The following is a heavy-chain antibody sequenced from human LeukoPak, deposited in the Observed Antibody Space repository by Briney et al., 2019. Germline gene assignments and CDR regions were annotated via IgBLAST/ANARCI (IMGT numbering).Heavy chain of an antibody. Sequence: GGSLRLSCAASGFTVSSNYMSWVRQAPGKGLEWVSVIYSGGSTYYADSVKGRFTISRDNSKNTLYLQMNSLRAEDTAVNYCARNHYDWLGTAAFDIWGQGTMVTVSS. J-gene: IGHJ3*02. CDR1: GFTVSSNY. CDR2: IYSGGST. D-gene: IGHD3-22*01. V-gene: IGHV3-53*01. CDR3: ARNHYDWLGTAAFDI.